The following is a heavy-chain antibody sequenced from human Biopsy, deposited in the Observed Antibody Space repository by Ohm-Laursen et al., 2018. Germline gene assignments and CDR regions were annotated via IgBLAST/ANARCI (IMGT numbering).Heavy chain of an antibody. D-gene: IGHD3-22*01. CDR3: VRGVDYYDPYHYYALDV. CDR2: INHSGRT. V-gene: IGHV4-34*01. J-gene: IGHJ6*02. Sequence: GTLSLTCTVYGESFNGYYWSWIRQTPGKGLEWIGEINHSGRTNYSPSLKSRVTISVDTSKNQFSLKARSVTAADTAVYYCVRGVDYYDPYHYYALDVWGQGTTVTVSS. CDR1: GESFNGYY.